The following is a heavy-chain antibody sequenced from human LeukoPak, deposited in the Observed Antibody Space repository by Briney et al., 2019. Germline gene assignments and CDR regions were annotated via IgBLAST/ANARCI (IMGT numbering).Heavy chain of an antibody. CDR2: IIPIFGTA. D-gene: IGHD3-3*01. CDR1: GGTFSSYA. J-gene: IGHJ2*01. Sequence: ASVKVSCKASGGTFSSYAISWVRQAPGQGLEWMGGIIPIFGTANYAQKFQGRVTITADESTSTAYMELSSLRSEDTAVYYCAREALTIFGVVIWYFDLWGRGTLVTVSS. V-gene: IGHV1-69*13. CDR3: AREALTIFGVVIWYFDL.